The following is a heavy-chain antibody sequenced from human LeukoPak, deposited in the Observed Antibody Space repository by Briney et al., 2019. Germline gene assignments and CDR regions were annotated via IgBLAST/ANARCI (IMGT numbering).Heavy chain of an antibody. Sequence: GGSLRLSCAASGFTFSSYAMSWVRQAPGKGLEWVSTLSGSGGNTYYADSVKGRVTISRDNSENTLYLQMNSLRAEDTAVYHCAKGSYYYDSADYFDYWGQGTLVTVSS. J-gene: IGHJ4*02. CDR3: AKGSYYYDSADYFDY. D-gene: IGHD3-22*01. CDR1: GFTFSSYA. CDR2: LSGSGGNT. V-gene: IGHV3-23*01.